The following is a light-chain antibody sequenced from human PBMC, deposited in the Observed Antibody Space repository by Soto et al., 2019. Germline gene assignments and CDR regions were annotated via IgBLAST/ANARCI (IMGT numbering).Light chain of an antibody. V-gene: IGKV1-5*01. CDR2: DAS. Sequence: IQMTQSPSTLSPSEGDSVTITCRASQTISSWLAWYQQKPGKAPKLLIFDASILESGVPSRFSGSGSGTDFTLSISSLQPDDFGTYYCQQYNDYSYTFGQGTRREIK. CDR3: QQYNDYSYT. J-gene: IGKJ5*01. CDR1: QTISSW.